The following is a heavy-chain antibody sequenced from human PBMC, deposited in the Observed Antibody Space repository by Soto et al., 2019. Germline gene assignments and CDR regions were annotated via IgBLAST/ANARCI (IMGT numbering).Heavy chain of an antibody. D-gene: IGHD1-26*01. V-gene: IGHV1-18*01. J-gene: IGHJ6*02. Sequence: QVRLVQSGAGAMKPWASVKVACKASGYTFSSYGLSWVRQAPGQGREWMGWISAYNGNTNYSQKLRGRVTMTTDTATSTAYMELRRLRSDDTGVSYWSCCIGVSTTPYYYYGMDVWGHGTTVTVSS. CDR3: SCCIGVSTTPYYYYGMDV. CDR1: GYTFSSYG. CDR2: ISAYNGNT.